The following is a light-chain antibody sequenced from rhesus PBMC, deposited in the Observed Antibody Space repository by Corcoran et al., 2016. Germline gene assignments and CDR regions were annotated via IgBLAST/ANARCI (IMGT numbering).Light chain of an antibody. CDR2: GGS. Sequence: DIVMTQTPLSLPVTPGEPASISCRASQSLLHSDGHTYLDWYLKKPGQSPQLLIYGGSNSASGVPDRFNGSGSGTDFTLKIRNVEAEDVGTYYCMQHKGLPLTVGGGTKVEIK. J-gene: IGKJ4*01. CDR3: MQHKGLPLT. CDR1: QSLLHSDGHTY. V-gene: IGKV2-61*01.